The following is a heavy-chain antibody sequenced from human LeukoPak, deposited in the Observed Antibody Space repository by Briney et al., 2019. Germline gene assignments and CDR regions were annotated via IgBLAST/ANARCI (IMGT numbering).Heavy chain of an antibody. J-gene: IGHJ6*02. V-gene: IGHV7-4-1*02. D-gene: IGHD3-3*01. Sequence: ASVKVSSKASGHIFTSNAMNWVRQAPGQGLEWMGWINTNTGNPTYAQGFTGRFVFSLDTSVSTAYLQISSLKAEDTAVYYCASQNTDYYFWSGYYYYYGMDVWGQGTTVTVSS. CDR3: ASQNTDYYFWSGYYYYYGMDV. CDR2: INTNTGNP. CDR1: GHIFTSNA.